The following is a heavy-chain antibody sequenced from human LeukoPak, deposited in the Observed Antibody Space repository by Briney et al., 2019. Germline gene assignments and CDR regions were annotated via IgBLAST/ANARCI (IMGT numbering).Heavy chain of an antibody. CDR1: GGSISSGGYS. CDR3: ARVVGIVVVPAAPNWYFDL. Sequence: SETLSLTCAVPGGSISSGGYSWSWIRQPPGKGLEWIGYIYHSGSTYYNPSLKSRVTISVDRSKNQFSLKLSSVTAADTAVYYCARVVGIVVVPAAPNWYFDLWGRGTLVTVSS. V-gene: IGHV4-30-2*01. CDR2: IYHSGST. D-gene: IGHD2-2*01. J-gene: IGHJ2*01.